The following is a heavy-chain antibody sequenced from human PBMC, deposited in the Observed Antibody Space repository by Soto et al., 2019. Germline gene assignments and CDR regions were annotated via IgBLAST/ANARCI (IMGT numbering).Heavy chain of an antibody. Sequence: GGSLRLSCTSSGFTFENYAMHWVRQAPGKGLEWVSGISWNRGTIGYADSVRGRFTISRDNAKNSLYLQMDSLRPEDTALYYCARGGAMGVDYWGQGTLVTVSS. CDR3: ARGGAMGVDY. V-gene: IGHV3-9*01. CDR2: ISWNRGTI. D-gene: IGHD1-26*01. CDR1: GFTFENYA. J-gene: IGHJ4*02.